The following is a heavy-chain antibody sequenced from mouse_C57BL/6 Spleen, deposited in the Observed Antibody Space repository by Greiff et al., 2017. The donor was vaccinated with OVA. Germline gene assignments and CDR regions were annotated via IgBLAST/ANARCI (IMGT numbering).Heavy chain of an antibody. CDR1: GFSLTSYG. CDR2: IWRGGSP. CDR3: ARNDGDGYDY. V-gene: IGHV2-2*01. D-gene: IGHD2-13*01. J-gene: IGHJ2*01. Sequence: VQLQQSGPGLVQPSQSLSITCTVSGFSLTSYGVHWVRQSPGKGLEWLGEIWRGGSPAHNAAVISRLSISKDNSKCQVFFKMNSLQADDTAIYYCARNDGDGYDYWGQGTTLTVSS.